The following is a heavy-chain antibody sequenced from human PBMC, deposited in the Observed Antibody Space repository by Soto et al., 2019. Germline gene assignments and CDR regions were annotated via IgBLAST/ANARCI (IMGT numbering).Heavy chain of an antibody. CDR1: GFTFRNFE. D-gene: IGHD6-6*01. CDR3: ARDSIAAPNWFDP. Sequence: PGGSLRLSCAASGFTFRNFEMNWVRQVPGKGLEWISYISSSGSKRYYADSVKGRFIVSRDNSNDSLFLEMNSLRDEDTGVYYCARDSIAAPNWFDPWGQGTLVTVSS. V-gene: IGHV3-48*03. J-gene: IGHJ5*02. CDR2: ISSSGSKR.